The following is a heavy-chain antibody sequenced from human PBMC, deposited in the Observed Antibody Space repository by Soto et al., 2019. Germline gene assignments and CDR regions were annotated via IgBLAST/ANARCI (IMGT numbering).Heavy chain of an antibody. Sequence: GGSLRLSCAASGFTFSSYAMSWVRQAPGKGLEWVSAISGSGGSTYYADSVKGRFTISRDNSKNTLYLQMNSLRAEDTAVYYCAKVIDSGGATRVRDTYYFDYWGQGTLVTVSS. V-gene: IGHV3-23*01. J-gene: IGHJ4*02. D-gene: IGHD1-26*01. CDR2: ISGSGGST. CDR1: GFTFSSYA. CDR3: AKVIDSGGATRVRDTYYFDY.